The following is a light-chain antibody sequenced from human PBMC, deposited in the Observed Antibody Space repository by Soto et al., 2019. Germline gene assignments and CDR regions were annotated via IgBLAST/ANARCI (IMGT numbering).Light chain of an antibody. CDR1: QSVKSNY. CDR2: RVF. Sequence: ETVLTQSPGTVSLSPGERATLSCRTSQSVKSNYLAWYQQKPGQAPRLLIYRVFNRATGIPDRFSGSGSGSDFTLTISGLEPEDSAVYYCQHYDGSPRTFGQGTKLEIK. J-gene: IGKJ2*01. CDR3: QHYDGSPRT. V-gene: IGKV3-20*01.